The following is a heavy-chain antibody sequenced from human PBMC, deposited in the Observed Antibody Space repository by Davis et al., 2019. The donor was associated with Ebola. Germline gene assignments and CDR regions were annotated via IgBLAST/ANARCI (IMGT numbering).Heavy chain of an antibody. V-gene: IGHV4-4*02. CDR3: ARVVGGCSSTSCFFDP. Sequence: SETLSLTCAVSGGSISSSNWWTWARQPPGKGPEWIGGIYHSGSTYYNPSLKSRVTISVEKSKNQFSLKLTSVTAADTAMYYCARVVGGCSSTSCFFDPWGQGTLVTVSS. CDR1: GGSISSSNW. D-gene: IGHD2-2*01. CDR2: IYHSGST. J-gene: IGHJ5*02.